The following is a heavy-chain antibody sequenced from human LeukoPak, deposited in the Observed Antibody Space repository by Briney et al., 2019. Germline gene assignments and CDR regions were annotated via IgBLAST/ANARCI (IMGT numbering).Heavy chain of an antibody. CDR2: IYPVDSDT. J-gene: IGHJ2*01. V-gene: IGHV5-51*01. Sequence: GESLKISCKGFGYRFSDYWIGWVRQMPGKGLEWMGIIYPVDSDTRYSPSFQGQVTISVDKSISTAYLQWSSLKASDTAMYYCARPKRLRWPWYFDLWGRGTLVTVSS. CDR3: ARPKRLRWPWYFDL. CDR1: GYRFSDYW. D-gene: IGHD4-23*01.